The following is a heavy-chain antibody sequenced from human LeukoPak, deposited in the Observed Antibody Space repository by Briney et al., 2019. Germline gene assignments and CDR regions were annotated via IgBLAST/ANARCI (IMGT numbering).Heavy chain of an antibody. CDR3: ARGPPTIVVVPAAIGYFQH. Sequence: APVKVSCKASGGTFSSYAISWVRQAPGQGLEWMGGIIPIFGTANYAQKFQGRVTITADKSTSTAYMELSSLRSEDTAVYYCARGPPTIVVVPAAIGYFQHWGQGTLVTVSS. J-gene: IGHJ1*01. D-gene: IGHD2-2*01. CDR1: GGTFSSYA. V-gene: IGHV1-69*06. CDR2: IIPIFGTA.